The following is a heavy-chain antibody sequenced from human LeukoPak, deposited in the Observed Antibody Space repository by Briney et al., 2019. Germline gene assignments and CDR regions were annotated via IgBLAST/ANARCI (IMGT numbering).Heavy chain of an antibody. Sequence: APGKGPGKAFGSTFSSYAISWVGQAPGQGLGGVGRIIPILGIANYAQKFQGRVTITADKSTSTAYMELSSLRSEDTAVYYCARDGTAAAAGYWGQGTLVTVSS. CDR2: IIPILGIA. V-gene: IGHV1-69*04. CDR3: ARDGTAAAAGY. D-gene: IGHD6-13*01. CDR1: GSTFSSYA. J-gene: IGHJ4*02.